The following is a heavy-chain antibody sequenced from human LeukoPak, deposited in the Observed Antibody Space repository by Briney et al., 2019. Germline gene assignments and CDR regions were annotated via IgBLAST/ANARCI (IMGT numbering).Heavy chain of an antibody. V-gene: IGHV4-59*01. J-gene: IGHJ4*02. CDR3: AREAAVAGSFDY. Sequence: SESLSLTCTVSGGSISSYYWSWIRQPPGKGLEWIGYIYYSGSTNYNPSLKSRVTISVDTSKNQFSLKLSSVTAADTAAYYCAREAAVAGSFDYWGQGTLVTVSS. CDR2: IYYSGST. D-gene: IGHD6-19*01. CDR1: GGSISSYY.